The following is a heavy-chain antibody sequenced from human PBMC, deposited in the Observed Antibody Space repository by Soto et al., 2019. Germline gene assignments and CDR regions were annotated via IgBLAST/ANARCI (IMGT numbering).Heavy chain of an antibody. Sequence: LSLTCAVSGYSIASGYYWAWIRQSPGKGLEWIGSIYHAGSVYYNPSLNGRVALSMDTSKNHFSLKLTSVTAADTAVYYCARTFDYYGMDVWGQGTTVTVSS. CDR2: IYHAGSV. J-gene: IGHJ6*02. CDR3: ARTFDYYGMDV. CDR1: GYSIASGYY. V-gene: IGHV4-38-2*01.